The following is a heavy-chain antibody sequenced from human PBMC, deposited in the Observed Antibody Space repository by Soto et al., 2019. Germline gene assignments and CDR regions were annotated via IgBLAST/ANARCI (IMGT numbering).Heavy chain of an antibody. CDR1: GFTFGTYW. CDR3: ARVKGGSGAAGDPLDL. J-gene: IGHJ4*02. V-gene: IGHV3-74*01. D-gene: IGHD2-15*01. CDR2: INHDESSA. Sequence: SGGSVRLSCAASGFTFGTYWFHWVRQAPGKGLLWVSQINHDESSANYADSVKGRFTISKDKARNTLYLEMSGLRAEDTAVYYCARVKGGSGAAGDPLDLWGQGTLVTVSS.